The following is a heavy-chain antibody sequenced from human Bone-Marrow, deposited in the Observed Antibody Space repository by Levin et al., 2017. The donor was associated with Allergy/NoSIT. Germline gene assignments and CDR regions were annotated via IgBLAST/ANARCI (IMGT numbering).Heavy chain of an antibody. V-gene: IGHV3-23*01. Sequence: SGGSLRLSCAASGFNFSSYAMSWIRQAPGKGLEWVALISGSEVFTKYADSVQGRFTISRDNFKNTLYLQMNSLRVEDTAVYYCAKDSEWELLGGFDYWGQGTLVTVSS. J-gene: IGHJ4*02. CDR3: AKDSEWELLGGFDY. D-gene: IGHD3-10*01. CDR2: ISGSEVFT. CDR1: GFNFSSYA.